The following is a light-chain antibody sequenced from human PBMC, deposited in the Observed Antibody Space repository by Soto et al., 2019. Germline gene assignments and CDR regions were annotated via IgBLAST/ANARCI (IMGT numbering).Light chain of an antibody. CDR3: QQYGSSPPIA. J-gene: IGKJ5*01. CDR1: QSVSSSD. CDR2: GAS. Sequence: EIVLTQSPGTLSLSPGERATLSCRASQSVSSSDLAWYQQKPGQPPRLLNYGASSRAPDIPDRFSASGSGTDFTPTISRLEPEDFAVYYYQQYGSSPPIAFGQGKSLEI. V-gene: IGKV3-20*01.